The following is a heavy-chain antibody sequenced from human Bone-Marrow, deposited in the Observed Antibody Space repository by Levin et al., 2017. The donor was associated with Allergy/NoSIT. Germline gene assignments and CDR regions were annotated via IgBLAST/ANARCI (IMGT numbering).Heavy chain of an antibody. CDR1: GDSVSSGSYY. CDR2: VYYSGTT. Sequence: SETLSLTCTVSGDSVSSGSYYWSWIRQPPGKGLEWIGYVYYSGTTNYSPSLKSRVTISLDTSKNQFSLKLTSVTSADSAVYYCARELLNYGGNEDFDCWGQGTLVTVSS. J-gene: IGHJ4*02. CDR3: ARELLNYGGNEDFDC. V-gene: IGHV4-61*01. D-gene: IGHD4-23*01.